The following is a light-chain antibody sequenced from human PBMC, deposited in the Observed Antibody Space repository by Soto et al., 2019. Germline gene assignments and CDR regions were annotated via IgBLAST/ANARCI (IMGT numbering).Light chain of an antibody. V-gene: IGLV6-57*01. CDR3: QSYDSSNHLV. CDR2: EDN. J-gene: IGLJ2*01. CDR1: SGSIASNY. Sequence: NFMLTQPHSVSESPGKTVTISCTRSSGSIASNYVQWYQQRPGSSPTTVIYEDNQRPPGVPDRFSGSIDSSSNFASLTISGLKTEDEAYYYCQSYDSSNHLVFGGGTKLTVL.